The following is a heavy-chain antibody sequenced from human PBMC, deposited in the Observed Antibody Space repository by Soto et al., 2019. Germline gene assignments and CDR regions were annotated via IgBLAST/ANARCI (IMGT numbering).Heavy chain of an antibody. D-gene: IGHD3-16*01. CDR1: GYSFCKYN. Sequence: ASVKVSCKSSGYSFCKYNLCWLRQAPGQGLEWLWWISSYNGNTKYAQNLLGRVTLTTDSVTSIAYMELRSLRSDDTAVYYCARDKVWGGLDIWGQGTMVTVSS. CDR3: ARDKVWGGLDI. J-gene: IGHJ3*02. CDR2: ISSYNGNT. V-gene: IGHV1-18*01.